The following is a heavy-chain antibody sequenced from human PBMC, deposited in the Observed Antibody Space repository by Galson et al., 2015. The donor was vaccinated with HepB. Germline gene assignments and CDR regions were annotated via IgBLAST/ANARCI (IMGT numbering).Heavy chain of an antibody. J-gene: IGHJ4*02. D-gene: IGHD3-9*01. CDR2: VSGSGGTT. CDR3: ANAGVFRYYDILPGYYNIYYFDY. Sequence: SLRLSCAAFGFTVSSYAMSWVRQAPGKGLEWVSTVSGSGGTTHYADSVKGRFTISRDNSKNTVYLQMNSLSAEDTAVYFCANAGVFRYYDILPGYYNIYYFDYWGQGTLVTVSS. CDR1: GFTVSSYA. V-gene: IGHV3-23*01.